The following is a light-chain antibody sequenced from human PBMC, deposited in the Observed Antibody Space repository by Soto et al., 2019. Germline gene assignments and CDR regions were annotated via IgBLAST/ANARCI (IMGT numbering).Light chain of an antibody. CDR2: GAS. Sequence: EIVLTQSPGTLSLSPGERATLSCRASQSVSSSYLAWYQQKPGQAPRLLIYGASSRATGIPDRFRGSGSGTDFTLTISRLEPEDFAVYYCQQYGGSPYTFGQGTKLEI. CDR3: QQYGGSPYT. CDR1: QSVSSSY. J-gene: IGKJ2*01. V-gene: IGKV3-20*01.